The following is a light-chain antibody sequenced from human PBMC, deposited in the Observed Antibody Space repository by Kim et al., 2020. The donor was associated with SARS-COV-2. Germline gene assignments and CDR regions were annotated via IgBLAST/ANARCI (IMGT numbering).Light chain of an antibody. Sequence: QLVLTQSHSASASLGASVKLTCTLSSGHSSYAIAWHQQQPEKGPRYLMKLNSDGSHSKGDGIPDRFSGSSSGAERYLTISSLQSEDEADYYCQTWGTGTIGVFGTGTKVTVL. J-gene: IGLJ1*01. CDR3: QTWGTGTIGV. V-gene: IGLV4-69*01. CDR1: SGHSSYA. CDR2: LNSDGSH.